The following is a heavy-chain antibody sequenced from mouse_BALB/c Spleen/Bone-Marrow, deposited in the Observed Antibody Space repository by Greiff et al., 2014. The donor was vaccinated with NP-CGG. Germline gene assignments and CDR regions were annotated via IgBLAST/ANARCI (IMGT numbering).Heavy chain of an antibody. D-gene: IGHD3-3*01. Sequence: EVKVVESGGGLVQPGGSRKLSCAASGFTFSSFGMHWVRQAPEKGLEWVAYISSGSRTVFYADTVKGRFTISRDNPKNTLFLQMTSLRSEDTAMYYCTRSRGNWDDFDYWGQGTTLTVSS. CDR3: TRSRGNWDDFDY. CDR2: ISSGSRTV. CDR1: GFTFSSFG. J-gene: IGHJ2*01. V-gene: IGHV5-17*02.